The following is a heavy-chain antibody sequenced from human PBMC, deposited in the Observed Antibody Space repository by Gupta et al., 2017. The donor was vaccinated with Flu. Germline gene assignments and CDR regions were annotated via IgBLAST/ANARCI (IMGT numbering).Heavy chain of an antibody. V-gene: IGHV1-8*01. CDR3: ARGSLRGFIRALTGAVVPAGEAFDY. J-gene: IGHJ4*02. CDR2: MNPNSGNT. CDR1: GYTFTSYD. D-gene: IGHD2-2*01. Sequence: QVQLVQSGAEVKKPGASVKVSCKASGYTFTSYDINWVRQATGQGLEWMGWMNPNSGNTGYAQKFQGKVTMTRNTSISTAYMELSSLRSEDTAVYYCARGSLRGFIRALTGAVVPAGEAFDYWGQGTLVTVSS.